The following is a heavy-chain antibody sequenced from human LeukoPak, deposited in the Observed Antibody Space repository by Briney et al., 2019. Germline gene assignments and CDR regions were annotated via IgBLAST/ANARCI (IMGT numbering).Heavy chain of an antibody. D-gene: IGHD3-9*01. V-gene: IGHV3-53*01. J-gene: IGHJ5*02. CDR2: IYTAGST. Sequence: GGSLRLSCAASGFSVSRNYMTWVRQAPGKGLEWVSVIYTAGSTHYTDSVKRRFTISRDNSKNTLYLQMNSLRVEDTAVYYCARATGTWGQGTLVTVSS. CDR3: ARATGT. CDR1: GFSVSRNY.